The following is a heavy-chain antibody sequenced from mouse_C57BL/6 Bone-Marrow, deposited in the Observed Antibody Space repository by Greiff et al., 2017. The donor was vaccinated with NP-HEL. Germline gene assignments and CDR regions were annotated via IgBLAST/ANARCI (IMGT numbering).Heavy chain of an antibody. D-gene: IGHD2-4*01. J-gene: IGHJ4*01. CDR2: ISNLAYSI. CDR3: ARGDDYDGGNYAMDY. V-gene: IGHV5-15*01. CDR1: GFTFSDYG. Sequence: EVNVVESGGGLVQPGGSLKLSCAASGFTFSDYGMAWVRQAPRKGPEWVAFISNLAYSIYYADTVTGRFTISRENATNTLYLEMSSLRSEDTAMYYCARGDDYDGGNYAMDYWGQGTSVTVSS.